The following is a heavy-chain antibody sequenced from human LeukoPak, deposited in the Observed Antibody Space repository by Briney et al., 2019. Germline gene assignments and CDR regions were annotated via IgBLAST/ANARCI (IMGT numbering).Heavy chain of an antibody. J-gene: IGHJ4*02. Sequence: SGGSLRLSCSASGFTLSIYAMSCVRHAPGRVLECCSSIIGSGGSTYYPDSVKGRFTISRDNSKKKLYLQMNSLRAEDTAVYYCAKDRALMVQGVIPVWGQGTLVTVSS. CDR3: AKDRALMVQGVIPV. CDR2: IIGSGGST. D-gene: IGHD3-10*01. V-gene: IGHV3-23*01. CDR1: GFTLSIYA.